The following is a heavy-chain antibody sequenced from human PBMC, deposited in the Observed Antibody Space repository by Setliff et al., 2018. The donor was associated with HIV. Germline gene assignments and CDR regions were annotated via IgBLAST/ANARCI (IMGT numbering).Heavy chain of an antibody. Sequence: GASVKVSCKTSGDTFNTYSISWVRQAPGRGLDWMGGIIPAFGTPNYAQKFQGRVTITTDESTSTAYMELSSLRSEDTAVYYCALPYCGGGNCWSSAPLPPAGWFDPWGQGTLVTVPQ. CDR2: IIPAFGTP. D-gene: IGHD2-15*01. CDR1: GDTFNTYS. J-gene: IGHJ5*02. CDR3: ALPYCGGGNCWSSAPLPPAGWFDP. V-gene: IGHV1-69*05.